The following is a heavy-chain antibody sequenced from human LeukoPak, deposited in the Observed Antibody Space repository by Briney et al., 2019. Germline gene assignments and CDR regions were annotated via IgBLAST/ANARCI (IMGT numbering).Heavy chain of an antibody. J-gene: IGHJ3*02. Sequence: QSGGSLRLSCTVSGFTVSSNSMSWVRQAPGKGLEWVSLISGSGGSTYYADSVKGRFTISRDNSKNTLYLQMNSLRAEDTAVFYCAKDRDDYVWGSYLGAFDIWGQGTMVTVSS. CDR2: ISGSGGST. V-gene: IGHV3-23*01. CDR1: GFTVSSNS. CDR3: AKDRDDYVWGSYLGAFDI. D-gene: IGHD3-16*01.